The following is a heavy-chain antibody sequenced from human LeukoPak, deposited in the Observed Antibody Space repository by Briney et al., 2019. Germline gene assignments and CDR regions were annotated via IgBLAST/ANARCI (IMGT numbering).Heavy chain of an antibody. CDR1: GGTFSSYA. V-gene: IGHV1-69*13. D-gene: IGHD2-21*01. J-gene: IGHJ4*02. CDR3: AKELALALWY. CDR2: IIPIFGTA. Sequence: SVKVSCKASGGTFSSYAISWVRQAPGQGLEWMGGIIPIFGTANYAQKFQGRVTITADESTSTAYMELSSLRAEDTAVYYCAKELALALWYWGQGTLVTVSS.